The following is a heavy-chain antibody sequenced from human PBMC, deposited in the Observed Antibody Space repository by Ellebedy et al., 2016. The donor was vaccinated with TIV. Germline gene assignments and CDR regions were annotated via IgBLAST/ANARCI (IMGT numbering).Heavy chain of an antibody. J-gene: IGHJ4*02. Sequence: GGSLRLSXAASGFTFSSYGMHWVRQAPGKGLEWVAVISYDGSNKYYADSVKGRFTISRDNSKNTLYLQMNSLRAEDTAVYYCAKDAPIYDYYDSSGPSGGLDYWGQGTLVTVSS. V-gene: IGHV3-30*18. CDR1: GFTFSSYG. CDR2: ISYDGSNK. D-gene: IGHD3-22*01. CDR3: AKDAPIYDYYDSSGPSGGLDY.